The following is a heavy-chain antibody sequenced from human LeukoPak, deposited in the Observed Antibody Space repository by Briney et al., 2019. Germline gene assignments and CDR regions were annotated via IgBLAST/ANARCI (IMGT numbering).Heavy chain of an antibody. Sequence: GGSLRLSCAASGFTFDDYGMSWARQAPRKGLEWVSGINWNGGSTGSADSVQGRLTISRDNAKTSLYLQMHSLRAEDTALHYCATVGSSGCPSRRGVDYWGQGTLVTVSS. J-gene: IGHJ4*02. CDR2: INWNGGST. D-gene: IGHD6-19*01. CDR3: ATVGSSGCPSRRGVDY. CDR1: GFTFDDYG. V-gene: IGHV3-20*04.